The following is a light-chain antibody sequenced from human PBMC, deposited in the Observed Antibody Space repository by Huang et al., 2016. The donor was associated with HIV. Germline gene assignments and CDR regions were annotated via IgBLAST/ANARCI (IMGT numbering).Light chain of an antibody. CDR2: GAS. Sequence: DIQMTQFPISLSASVGDTVTITCRAGQNLYEYLNWYQQLPGRAPNLLVYGASTLQTGVPSRFSGRGSGTRFTLTITSLQPEDSATYYCQHSYGTPRTFGQGTKLEI. CDR1: QNLYEY. CDR3: QHSYGTPRT. J-gene: IGKJ2*01. V-gene: IGKV1-39*01.